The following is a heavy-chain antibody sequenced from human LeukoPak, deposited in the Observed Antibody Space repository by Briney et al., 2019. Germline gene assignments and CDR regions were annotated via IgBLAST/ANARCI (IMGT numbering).Heavy chain of an antibody. CDR2: IYYSGST. D-gene: IGHD3-9*01. Sequence: PSETLSLTCTVSGGSINNYYWSWIRQPPGKGLEWIGYIYYSGSTNYNPSLKSRVTISVDTSKNQFSLKLSSVTAADTAVYYCARDSHYDILTGYYNPERNFDYWGQGTLVTVSS. V-gene: IGHV4-59*12. CDR1: GGSINNYY. CDR3: ARDSHYDILTGYYNPERNFDY. J-gene: IGHJ4*02.